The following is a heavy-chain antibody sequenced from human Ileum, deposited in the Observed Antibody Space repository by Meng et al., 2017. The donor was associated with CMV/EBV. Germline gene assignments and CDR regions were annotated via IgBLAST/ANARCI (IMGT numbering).Heavy chain of an antibody. J-gene: IGHJ4*02. CDR3: VRVEGKFGGVIPGGIGY. D-gene: IGHD3-16*02. Sequence: GESPKIPCAASGFTFSYYYMSWNPQATGKGLEWVSYISSSTNTIYYTDSVRGRFTISRDNTKNSLYLQKNSLRADDTAVYYCVRVEGKFGGVIPGGIGYWGQGTLVTVSS. V-gene: IGHV3-11*01. CDR2: ISSSTNTI. CDR1: GFTFSYYY.